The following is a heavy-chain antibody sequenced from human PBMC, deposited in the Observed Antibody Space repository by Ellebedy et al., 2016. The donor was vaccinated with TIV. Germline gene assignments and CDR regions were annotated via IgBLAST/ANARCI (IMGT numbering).Heavy chain of an antibody. J-gene: IGHJ4*02. Sequence: GESLKISXAASGFTFSSYAMHWVRQASGKGLEWVGRIRSRLNNYATAYAASVKGRFIISRDDSTTTAYLQMNSLKTEDTAVYYCSITSRDGSDGLNWGQGTLVTVSS. CDR1: GFTFSSYA. CDR3: SITSRDGSDGLN. D-gene: IGHD5-24*01. CDR2: IRSRLNNYAT. V-gene: IGHV3-73*01.